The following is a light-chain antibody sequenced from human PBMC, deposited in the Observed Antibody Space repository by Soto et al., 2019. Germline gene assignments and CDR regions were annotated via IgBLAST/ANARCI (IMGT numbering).Light chain of an antibody. CDR3: QHYGDSSWT. CDR1: QSVISTL. J-gene: IGKJ1*01. Sequence: EIVLTQSPVALSLSPGERATLSCRASQSVISTLLTWYQQKPGQAPRLLIYGVSSRATGIPDRFSGSGSGTDFTLTISRLEPEDFAVYFCQHYGDSSWTFGQGTRVEIK. V-gene: IGKV3-20*01. CDR2: GVS.